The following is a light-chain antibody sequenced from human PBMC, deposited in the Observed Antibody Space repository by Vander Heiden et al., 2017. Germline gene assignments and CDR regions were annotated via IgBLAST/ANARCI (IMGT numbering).Light chain of an antibody. CDR3: QQSDSTPFT. Sequence: DIQMTQSPSSLSASVGDRVTITCRASQSISNYLNWYQQKPGKAPKLLIYDASRLRSGVPSRFIGSGSGTDFTLTISRLQPEDFATYYCQQSDSTPFTFGHGTKVDIK. CDR1: QSISNY. J-gene: IGKJ3*01. CDR2: DAS. V-gene: IGKV1-39*01.